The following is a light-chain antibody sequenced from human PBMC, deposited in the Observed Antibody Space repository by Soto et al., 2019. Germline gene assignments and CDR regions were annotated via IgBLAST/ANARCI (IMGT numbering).Light chain of an antibody. CDR1: SSDVGSYNL. J-gene: IGLJ2*01. CDR3: CSYAGSSTLV. V-gene: IGLV2-23*01. Sequence: SVLTQPASVSGSPGQSITISCTGTSSDVGSYNLVSWYQQHPGKAPKLMIYEGSKRPSGVSNRFSGSKSGNTASLTISGLQAEDEADYYCCSYAGSSTLVFGGGTKVTV. CDR2: EGS.